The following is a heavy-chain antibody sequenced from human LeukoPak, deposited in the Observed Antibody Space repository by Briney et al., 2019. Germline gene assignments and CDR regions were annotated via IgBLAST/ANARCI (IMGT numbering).Heavy chain of an antibody. CDR2: IYSDGRT. CDR1: GFIFNTYV. V-gene: IGHV3-NL1*01. CDR3: ARGLFLSGYLDAFDS. Sequence: PGGSLRLSCAASGFIFNTYVMHWVRQAPGKGLEWVSLIYSDGRTYYADSVKGRCTISRDNSKNTLYLQMNSLRVEDTAVYYCARGLFLSGYLDAFDSWGQGTVVTVSS. D-gene: IGHD3-22*01. J-gene: IGHJ3*02.